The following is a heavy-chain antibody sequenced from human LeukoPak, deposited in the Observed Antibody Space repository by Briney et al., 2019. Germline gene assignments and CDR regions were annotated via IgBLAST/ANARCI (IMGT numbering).Heavy chain of an antibody. V-gene: IGHV1-2*02. CDR2: IKPNSGGT. Sequence: GASVKVSCKASGYTFTGYYMHWVRQAPGQGLEWMGWIKPNSGGTRSAQKFQGRVTMTRDTSISTAYMELSSLRHDDTAVYYCATNILVRDIINWFDPWGQGTLVTVSS. J-gene: IGHJ5*02. CDR1: GYTFTGYY. D-gene: IGHD3-10*01. CDR3: ATNILVRDIINWFDP.